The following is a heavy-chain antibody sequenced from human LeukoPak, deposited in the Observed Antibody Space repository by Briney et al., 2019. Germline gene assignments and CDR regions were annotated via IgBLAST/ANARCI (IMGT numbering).Heavy chain of an antibody. D-gene: IGHD5-12*01. J-gene: IGHJ6*02. CDR1: GGSISSYY. V-gene: IGHV4-59*01. CDR2: IYYSGST. Sequence: TLSLTCTVSGGSISSYYWSWIRQPPGKGLEWIGYIYYSGSTNYNPSLKSRVTISVDTSKNQFSLKLGSVTAADTAVYYCARANIVDYYYYYGMDVWGQGTTVTVSS. CDR3: ARANIVDYYYYYGMDV.